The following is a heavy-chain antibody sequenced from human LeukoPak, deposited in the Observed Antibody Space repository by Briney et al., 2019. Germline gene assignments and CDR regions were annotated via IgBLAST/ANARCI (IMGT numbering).Heavy chain of an antibody. Sequence: SQTLSLTCAISGDSVSSNSAAWNWVRQSPSRGLEWLGRTYYRSKWYNDYAVSVKSRITINPDTSKNQFSLQLNSVTPEDTAVYYCTGGELSGKGNNWFDPWGQGTLVTVSS. CDR1: GDSVSSNSAA. CDR2: TYYRSKWYN. D-gene: IGHD3-16*02. CDR3: TGGELSGKGNNWFDP. V-gene: IGHV6-1*01. J-gene: IGHJ5*02.